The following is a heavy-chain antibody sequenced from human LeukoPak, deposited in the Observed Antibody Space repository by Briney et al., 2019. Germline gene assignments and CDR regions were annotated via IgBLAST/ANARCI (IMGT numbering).Heavy chain of an antibody. CDR1: GGSISSGSYY. CDR3: AREPLGYCSGGSCYSYFDY. V-gene: IGHV4-61*02. J-gene: IGHJ4*02. CDR2: IYASGST. Sequence: SETLSPTCTVSGGSISSGSYYWSWIRQPAGKGLEWIGRIYASGSTNYNPSLKSRVTISVDTSKNQFSLKLSSVTAADTAVYYCAREPLGYCSGGSCYSYFDYWGQGTLVTVSS. D-gene: IGHD2-15*01.